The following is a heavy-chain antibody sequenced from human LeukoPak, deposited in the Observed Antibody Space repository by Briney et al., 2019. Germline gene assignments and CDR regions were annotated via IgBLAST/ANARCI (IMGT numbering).Heavy chain of an antibody. J-gene: IGHJ6*04. CDR3: PSGITMVPSV. CDR1: GYTLTGYY. CDR2: INPNSGGT. D-gene: IGHD3-10*01. V-gene: IGHV1-2*04. Sequence: ASVKVSCKAPGYTLTGYYMHWVRQAPGQGLEWMGWINPNSGGTNYAQKFQGCVTMTRDTSISTAYMELSRLRSDDTAVYYCPSGITMVPSVWGKGTTVTISS.